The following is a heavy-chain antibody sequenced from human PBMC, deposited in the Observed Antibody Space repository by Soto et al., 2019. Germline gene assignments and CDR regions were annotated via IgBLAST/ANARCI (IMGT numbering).Heavy chain of an antibody. CDR3: ARDAGAYCGGDCYADY. D-gene: IGHD2-21*02. V-gene: IGHV3-33*01. CDR1: GFTFSSYG. Sequence: QVQLVESGGGVVQPGRSLRLSCAASGFTFSSYGMHWVRQAPGKGLEWVAVIWYDGSNKYYADSVKGRFTISRDNSKNTLYLQMTSLRAEDTAVYYCARDAGAYCGGDCYADYWGQGTLVTVSS. J-gene: IGHJ4*02. CDR2: IWYDGSNK.